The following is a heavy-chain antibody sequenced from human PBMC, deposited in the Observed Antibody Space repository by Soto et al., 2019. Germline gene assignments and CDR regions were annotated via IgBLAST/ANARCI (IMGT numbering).Heavy chain of an antibody. D-gene: IGHD4-17*01. Sequence: EVNLLESGGGLVQHGGSLRLSCTASGFTCSSYAMTWVRQARGRGLEGVSGITSSGGRTYYADSVNGRFTIARDNSHSTLSLQMNSLRAEATAVYYCAKDKRYADYVRWFDSWGQGTRFTVSS. V-gene: IGHV3-23*01. CDR3: AKDKRYADYVRWFDS. CDR1: GFTCSSYA. J-gene: IGHJ5*01. CDR2: ITSSGGRT.